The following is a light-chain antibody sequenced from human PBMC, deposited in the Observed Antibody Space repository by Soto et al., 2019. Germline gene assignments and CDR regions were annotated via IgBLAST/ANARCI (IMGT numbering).Light chain of an antibody. J-gene: IGLJ3*02. CDR3: CSYAGSFSWV. V-gene: IGLV2-11*01. CDR2: EVS. Sequence: QSALTQPRSVSGSPGQSVTISCTGTSGDVGGYNYVSWYQHHPGKAPKLMIYEVSNRPSGVSNRFSGSKSGNTASLTISGLQAEDEADYYCCSYAGSFSWVFGGGTKVTVL. CDR1: SGDVGGYNY.